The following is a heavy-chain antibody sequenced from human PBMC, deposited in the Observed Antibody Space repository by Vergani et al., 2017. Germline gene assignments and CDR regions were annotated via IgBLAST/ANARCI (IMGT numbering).Heavy chain of an antibody. CDR1: GFSFADHG. D-gene: IGHD2-21*01. J-gene: IGHJ4*02. CDR3: ADHYGGDGFSPF. CDR2: ISWNGETK. V-gene: IGHV3-20*04. Sequence: EVLLAESGGRMVRPGGSLRLSCAASGFSFADHGMGCVRQVPGRGLECVSEISWNGETKNSADSVQGRFIISRDDSKNTVYLQITSLRAEDTAFYYCADHYGGDGFSPFWGQGTLVTVSS.